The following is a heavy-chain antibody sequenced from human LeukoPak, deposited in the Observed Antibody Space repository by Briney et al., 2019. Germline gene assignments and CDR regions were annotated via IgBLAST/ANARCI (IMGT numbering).Heavy chain of an antibody. CDR1: GFTVSSNY. CDR2: IYSGGST. D-gene: IGHD2-8*01. Sequence: PGGSLRLSCAASGFTVSSNYMSWVRQAPGKGLEWVSVIYSGGSTYYADSVKGRITISRDNSKNTLYLQMNSLRAEDTAVYYCARSPYCTNGVCYRAFDIWGQGTMVTVSS. J-gene: IGHJ3*02. V-gene: IGHV3-53*01. CDR3: ARSPYCTNGVCYRAFDI.